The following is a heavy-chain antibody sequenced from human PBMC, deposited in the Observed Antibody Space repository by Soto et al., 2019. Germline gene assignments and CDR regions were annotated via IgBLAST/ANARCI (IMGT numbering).Heavy chain of an antibody. Sequence: GASVKVSCKTSGGTFSTFGISWVRQAPGQGLEWMGGIIPFFGTAEYSQKFEDRITITADESTNTVYMDLRSLRAEDTAVYYCAKDLVRFLEWLFPFDYWGQGTLVTVSS. CDR2: IIPFFGTA. CDR1: GGTFSTFG. CDR3: AKDLVRFLEWLFPFDY. J-gene: IGHJ4*02. V-gene: IGHV1-69*13. D-gene: IGHD3-3*01.